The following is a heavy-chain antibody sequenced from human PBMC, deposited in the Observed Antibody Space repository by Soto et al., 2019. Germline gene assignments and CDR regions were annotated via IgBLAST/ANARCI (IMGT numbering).Heavy chain of an antibody. V-gene: IGHV6-1*01. D-gene: IGHD2-2*02. CDR2: TYYRSKWYN. CDR1: GDSVSSNSAA. Sequence: SQTLSLTCAISGDSVSSNSAAWNWIRQSPSRGLEWLGRTYYRSKWYNDYAVSVKSRITINPDTSKNQFSLQLNSVTPEDTAVYYCARGLGYCSSTSCYTGRIYYGMDVWGQGTTVTVSS. J-gene: IGHJ6*02. CDR3: ARGLGYCSSTSCYTGRIYYGMDV.